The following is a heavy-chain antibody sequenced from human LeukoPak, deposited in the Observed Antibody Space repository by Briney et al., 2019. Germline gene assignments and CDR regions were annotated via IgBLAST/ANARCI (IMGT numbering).Heavy chain of an antibody. J-gene: IGHJ4*02. D-gene: IGHD2-21*02. V-gene: IGHV4-30-2*01. CDR2: IYHSGST. CDR1: GGSTISGGYS. Sequence: SQTPSRTCRVSGGSTISGGYSWSLIQQPPERGLEMVGYIYHSGSTYYNPSLKSRVTISVDRSKNQFSLKLSSVTAADTAVYYCASGTECGGDCYSLWGQGTLVTVSS. CDR3: ASGTECGGDCYSL.